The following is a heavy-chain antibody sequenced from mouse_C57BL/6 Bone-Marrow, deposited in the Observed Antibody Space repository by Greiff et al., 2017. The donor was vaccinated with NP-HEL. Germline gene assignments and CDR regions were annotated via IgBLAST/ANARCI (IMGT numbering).Heavy chain of an antibody. Sequence: VQLQQSDAELVKPGASVKISCKVSGYTFTDHTIHWMKQRPEQGLEWIGYIYPRDGSTKYNEKFKGKATLTADKSSSTAYMQLNSLTSEDSAVDFCARYDGYYGYAMDYWGQGTSVTVSS. CDR1: GYTFTDHT. V-gene: IGHV1-78*01. CDR2: IYPRDGST. D-gene: IGHD2-3*01. CDR3: ARYDGYYGYAMDY. J-gene: IGHJ4*01.